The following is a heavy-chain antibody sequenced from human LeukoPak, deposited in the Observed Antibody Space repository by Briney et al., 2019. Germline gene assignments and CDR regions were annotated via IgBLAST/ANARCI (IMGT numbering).Heavy chain of an antibody. CDR1: GYTFTGYY. CDR2: INPNSGGT. Sequence: ASVKVSCKASGYTFTGYYMHWVRQAPGQGLEWMGWINPNSGGTNYAQKFQGRVTMTRDTSTSPAYMELSRLRSDDPAVYYCARGSSGWYAYYFDYWGQGTLVTVSS. D-gene: IGHD6-19*01. V-gene: IGHV1-2*02. J-gene: IGHJ4*02. CDR3: ARGSSGWYAYYFDY.